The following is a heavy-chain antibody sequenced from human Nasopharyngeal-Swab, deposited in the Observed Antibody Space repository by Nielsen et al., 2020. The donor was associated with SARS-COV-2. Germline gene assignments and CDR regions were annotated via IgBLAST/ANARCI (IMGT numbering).Heavy chain of an antibody. CDR3: ARARGAYGDYYYYYYTDV. CDR2: TYYRSRWYN. Sequence: IRKCPSTSLAWEGRTYYRSRWYNDYAVSVKSRITINPDTSKNQFSLHLNSVTPEDTAVYYCARARGAYGDYYYYYYTDVWGKGTTVTVSS. V-gene: IGHV6-1*01. J-gene: IGHJ6*03. D-gene: IGHD4-17*01.